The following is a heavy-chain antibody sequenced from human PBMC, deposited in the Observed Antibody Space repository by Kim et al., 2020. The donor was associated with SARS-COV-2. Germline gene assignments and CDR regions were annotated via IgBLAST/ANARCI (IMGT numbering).Heavy chain of an antibody. V-gene: IGHV3-30*18. D-gene: IGHD3-10*01. CDR2: ISYDGSNK. Sequence: GGSLRLSCAASGFTFSSYGMHWVRQAPGKGLEWVAVISYDGSNKYYADSVKGRFTISRDNSKNTLYLQMNSLRAEDTAVYYCAKEGYYYGSGDQYGMDVWGQGTTVTVSS. J-gene: IGHJ6*02. CDR1: GFTFSSYG. CDR3: AKEGYYYGSGDQYGMDV.